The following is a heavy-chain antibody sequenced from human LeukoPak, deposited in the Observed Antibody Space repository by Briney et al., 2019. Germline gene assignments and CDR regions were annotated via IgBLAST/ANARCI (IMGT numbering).Heavy chain of an antibody. Sequence: PSETLSLTCTVSGGSISSSSYYWDWIRQPPGKGLEWIGSIYYSGSTYYNPSLKSRVTISVDTSKNQFSLKLSSVTAADTAVYYCARQSVSGSSSGHYYFDYWGQGTLVTVSS. J-gene: IGHJ4*02. V-gene: IGHV4-39*01. D-gene: IGHD3-10*01. CDR2: IYYSGST. CDR1: GGSISSSSYY. CDR3: ARQSVSGSSSGHYYFDY.